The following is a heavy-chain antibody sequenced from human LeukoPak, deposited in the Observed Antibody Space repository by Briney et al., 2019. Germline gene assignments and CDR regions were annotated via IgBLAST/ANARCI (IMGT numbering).Heavy chain of an antibody. CDR2: IWYDGSNK. D-gene: IGHD3-10*01. CDR3: ARNPVLVRGYYYYYSMDV. J-gene: IGHJ6*02. V-gene: IGHV3-33*01. CDR1: GFTFSSYG. Sequence: PGGSLRLSCAASGFTFSSYGMHWVRQAPGKGLEWVAVIWYDGSNKYYADSVKGRFTISRDNSKNTLYLQMNSLRAEDTAVYYCARNPVLVRGYYYYYSMDVWGQGTTVTVSS.